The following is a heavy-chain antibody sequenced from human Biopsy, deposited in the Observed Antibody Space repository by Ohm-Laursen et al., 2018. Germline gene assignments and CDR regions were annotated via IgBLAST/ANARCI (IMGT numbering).Heavy chain of an antibody. J-gene: IGHJ3*02. CDR3: ARVSRSIYDSTFDSFNI. CDR2: IDYRGST. D-gene: IGHD3-22*01. V-gene: IGHV4-59*07. Sequence: SDNLSLTCSVSGGSFSTYYWTWIRQPPGKGLEWIACIDYRGSTNYNPSLKSRVSISIDTSKNQLSLRLNSVTAADTAVYYCARVSRSIYDSTFDSFNIWGPGTMVTVSS. CDR1: GGSFSTYY.